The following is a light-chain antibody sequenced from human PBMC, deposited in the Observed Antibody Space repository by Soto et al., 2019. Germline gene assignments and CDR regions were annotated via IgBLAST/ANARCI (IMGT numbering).Light chain of an antibody. CDR3: QQFGSVPLT. CDR2: DVS. V-gene: IGKV1-33*01. J-gene: IGKJ4*01. Sequence: DIQMTQSPSSLSASIGDRITITCQASQDIGNSLNWYQQKSGKSPNLLIYDVSRLGAGVPSRFSGSGSRTNFRLTISGLQREDIATYYCQQFGSVPLTFCGGTKVEIK. CDR1: QDIGNS.